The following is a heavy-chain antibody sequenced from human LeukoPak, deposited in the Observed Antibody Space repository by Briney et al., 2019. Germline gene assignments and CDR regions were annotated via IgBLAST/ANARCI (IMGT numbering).Heavy chain of an antibody. CDR3: ASSRRITMVRGVTVIDY. D-gene: IGHD3-10*01. CDR2: IYPGDSDT. Sequence: GESLKISCKGSGYSFTSYWIGGVRQMPGKGLEWMGIIYPGDSDTRYSPSFQGQVTISADKSISTAYLQWSSLKASDTAMYYCASSRRITMVRGVTVIDYWGQGTLVTVSS. V-gene: IGHV5-51*01. CDR1: GYSFTSYW. J-gene: IGHJ4*02.